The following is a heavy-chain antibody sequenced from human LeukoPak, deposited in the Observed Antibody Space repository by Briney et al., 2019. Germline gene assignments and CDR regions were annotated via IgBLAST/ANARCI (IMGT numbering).Heavy chain of an antibody. CDR1: GYSISSGYY. J-gene: IGHJ5*02. CDR2: IYHSGST. CDR3: ARAKQQRDWFDP. Sequence: PSETLSLTCTVSGYSISSGYYWGWIRQPPGKGLEWIGSIYHSGSTYYNPSLKSRVTISVDTSKNQFSLKLSSVTAADTAVYYCARAKQQRDWFDPWGQGTLVTVSS. V-gene: IGHV4-38-2*02. D-gene: IGHD6-13*01.